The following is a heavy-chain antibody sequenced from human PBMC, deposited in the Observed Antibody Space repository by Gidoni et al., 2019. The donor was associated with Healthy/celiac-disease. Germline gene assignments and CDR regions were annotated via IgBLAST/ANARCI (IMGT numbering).Heavy chain of an antibody. J-gene: IGHJ6*02. CDR1: GFTFSSYA. D-gene: IGHD3-16*01. CDR3: ARRDVNRAYYYGMDV. CDR2: ISYDGSNK. Sequence: QVQLVESGGGVVQPGRSLRLSCAAAGFTFSSYAMHWVRQALGKGLEWVAVISYDGSNKYYSDSVKGRFTISRDNSKNTLYLQMNSLRAEDTAVYYCARRDVNRAYYYGMDVWGQGTTVTVSS. V-gene: IGHV3-30-3*01.